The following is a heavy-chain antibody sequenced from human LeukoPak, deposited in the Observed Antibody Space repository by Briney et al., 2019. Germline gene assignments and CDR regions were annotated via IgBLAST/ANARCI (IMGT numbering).Heavy chain of an antibody. J-gene: IGHJ3*01. CDR3: ATAQRCSGGTCYAWTDAFHV. D-gene: IGHD2-15*01. V-gene: IGHV1-2*02. Sequence: GASVKVSCTASGHIFTVDSIHWVRQAPGQGLEWLGWVHLNGGGTYRAQKFEGRVTMTKGSSISTASMELSGPTSDDTAVYYCATAQRCSGGTCYAWTDAFHVWGQGTMVIVSS. CDR2: VHLNGGGT. CDR1: GHIFTVDS.